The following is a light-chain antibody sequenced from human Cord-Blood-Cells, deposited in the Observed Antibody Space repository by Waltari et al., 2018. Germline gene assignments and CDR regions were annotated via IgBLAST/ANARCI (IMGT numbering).Light chain of an antibody. CDR2: EGS. J-gene: IGLJ3*02. CDR3: CSYAGSSTLV. Sequence: QSALTQPASVSGSPGQSITISCTGTSSDVGGYNLVSWYQQHPGKAPKLMIYEGSKRTSGVSNLFSGSKSGNTASLTISGLQAEDEADYYCCSYAGSSTLVFGGGTKLTVL. CDR1: SSDVGGYNL. V-gene: IGLV2-23*01.